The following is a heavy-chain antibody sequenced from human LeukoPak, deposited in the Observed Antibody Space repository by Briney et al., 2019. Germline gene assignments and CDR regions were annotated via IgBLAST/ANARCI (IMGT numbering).Heavy chain of an antibody. V-gene: IGHV3-23*01. J-gene: IGHJ4*02. D-gene: IGHD5-18*01. CDR3: AREVVNIAMVMGY. CDR1: GFTFPSYA. Sequence: GGSLRLSCAASGFTFPSYAMTWVRQAPGKGLEWVSAISGSGDITYYADSVKPRFTIYRHNYKNTLYLQMNSQRPEDAAVFYWAREVVNIAMVMGYWGQGTLVTVSS. CDR2: ISGSGDIT.